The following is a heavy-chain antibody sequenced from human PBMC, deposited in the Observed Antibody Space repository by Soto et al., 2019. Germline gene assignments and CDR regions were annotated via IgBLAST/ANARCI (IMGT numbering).Heavy chain of an antibody. V-gene: IGHV1-2*02. D-gene: IGHD2-15*01. J-gene: IGHJ5*02. CDR1: GYTFTGYY. Sequence: QVQLVQSGAEVKKPGASVKVSCKASGYTFTGYYMHWVRQAPGQGLEWMGWINPNSGGTNYAQKFQGRVTMTRDTSISTDYMELSRLRSDDTAVYYCARDAVVVVAATGATCWFDPWGQGTLVTVSS. CDR2: INPNSGGT. CDR3: ARDAVVVVAATGATCWFDP.